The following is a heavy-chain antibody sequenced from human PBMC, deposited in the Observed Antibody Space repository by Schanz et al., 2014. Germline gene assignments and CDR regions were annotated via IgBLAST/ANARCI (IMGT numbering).Heavy chain of an antibody. J-gene: IGHJ3*02. CDR3: ARENLNWEAFDI. Sequence: QVQLVESGGGLVKPGGSLRLSCTASGFTFSDYYMTWLRQAPGKGLEWVSYVSSNNIYTKYADSVKGRFTISRDNAKNSLYLEMTSLRGEDTAVYYCARENLNWEAFDIWGQGTVVTVSS. CDR2: VSSNNIYT. V-gene: IGHV3-11*05. CDR1: GFTFSDYY. D-gene: IGHD7-27*01.